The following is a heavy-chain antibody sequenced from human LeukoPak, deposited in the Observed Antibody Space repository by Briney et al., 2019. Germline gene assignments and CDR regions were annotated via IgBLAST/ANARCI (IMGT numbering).Heavy chain of an antibody. CDR3: ARDFSGSHPLDY. J-gene: IGHJ4*02. Sequence: PGGSLRLSCAASGFTFSSYGMPWVRQPPGKGLGWVAVIWYDGSNKYYADSVKGRFTISRDNSKNTLYLQMNSLRAEDTAVYYCARDFSGSHPLDYWGQGTLVTVS. CDR1: GFTFSSYG. CDR2: IWYDGSNK. D-gene: IGHD1-26*01. V-gene: IGHV3-33*01.